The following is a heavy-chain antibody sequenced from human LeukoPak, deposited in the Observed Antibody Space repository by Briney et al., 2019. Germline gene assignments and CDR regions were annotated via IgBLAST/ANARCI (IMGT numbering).Heavy chain of an antibody. D-gene: IGHD4-17*01. V-gene: IGHV4-59*01. CDR2: IYYSGST. CDR1: GGSISSYY. CDR3: ARVLTVTNPHYYYYYYGMDV. J-gene: IGHJ6*02. Sequence: SETLSLTCTVSGGSISSYYWSWIRQPPGKGLEWIGYIYYSGSTNYNPSLKSRVTISVDTSKNQFSLKLSSVTAADTAVYYCARVLTVTNPHYYYYYYGMDVWGQGTTVTVSS.